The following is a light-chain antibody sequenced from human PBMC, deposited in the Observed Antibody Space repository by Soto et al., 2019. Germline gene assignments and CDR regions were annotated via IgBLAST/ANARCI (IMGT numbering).Light chain of an antibody. Sequence: QSALTQPPSVSGSPGQSVTISCTGTSSDVGGYNRVSWYQQPPGTAPTLVIYEVIHRPSGVPARFSGSKSGNTASLTISGLQAEDEADYYCYSYTSSSTYVFGIGTKLTVL. CDR1: SSDVGGYNR. CDR2: EVI. J-gene: IGLJ1*01. V-gene: IGLV2-18*02. CDR3: YSYTSSSTYV.